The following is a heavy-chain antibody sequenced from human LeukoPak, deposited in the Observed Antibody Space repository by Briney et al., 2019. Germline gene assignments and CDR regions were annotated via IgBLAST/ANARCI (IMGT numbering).Heavy chain of an antibody. Sequence: GGSLRLSCVASGFSFSSYSMSWVRQVPGKGLEWVSAISGSGGSTYYADSVKGRFTISRDNSKNTLYLQMNSLRAEDTAVYYCAKESGSNYYDSYMDVWGKGTTVTVSS. CDR1: GFSFSSYS. J-gene: IGHJ6*03. CDR3: AKESGSNYYDSYMDV. V-gene: IGHV3-23*01. D-gene: IGHD3-10*01. CDR2: ISGSGGST.